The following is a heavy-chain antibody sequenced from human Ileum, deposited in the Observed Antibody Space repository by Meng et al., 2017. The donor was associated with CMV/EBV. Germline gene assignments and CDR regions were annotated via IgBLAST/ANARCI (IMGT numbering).Heavy chain of an antibody. D-gene: IGHD2-2*01. CDR2: IKQDGSDK. CDR1: GFTFSTSW. CDR3: ARGYCSSTSCSPPAV. J-gene: IGHJ6*02. Sequence: GESLKISCAASGFTFSTSWMSWVRQAPGRGLEWVANIKQDGSDKFYVGSVEGRFTVSRDNTKNTVYLQMNSLRVEDTAVYYCARGYCSSTSCSPPAVWGRGTTVTVSS. V-gene: IGHV3-7*01.